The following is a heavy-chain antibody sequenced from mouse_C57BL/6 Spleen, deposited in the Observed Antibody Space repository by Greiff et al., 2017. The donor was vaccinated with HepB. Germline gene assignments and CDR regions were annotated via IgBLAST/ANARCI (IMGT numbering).Heavy chain of an antibody. Sequence: EVKLEESGGGLVKPGGSLKLSCAASGFTFSSYAMSWVRQTPEKRLEWVATISDGGSYTYYPDNVKGRFTISRDNAKNNLYLQMSHLKSEDTAMYYCARGIYYYGSSPAWFAYWGQGTLVTVSA. CDR2: ISDGGSYT. CDR3: ARGIYYYGSSPAWFAY. V-gene: IGHV5-4*03. CDR1: GFTFSSYA. J-gene: IGHJ3*01. D-gene: IGHD1-1*01.